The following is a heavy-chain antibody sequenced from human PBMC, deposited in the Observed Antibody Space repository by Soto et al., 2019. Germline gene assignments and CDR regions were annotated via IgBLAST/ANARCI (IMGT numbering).Heavy chain of an antibody. CDR2: TYYRSKWYN. J-gene: IGHJ4*02. CDR1: GDSVSSNSAA. CDR3: ASEPSSYSRGWYYFDY. V-gene: IGHV6-1*01. D-gene: IGHD6-19*01. Sequence: QSQTLSLTCAISGDSVSSNSAAWNWIRQSPSRGLEWLGRTYYRSKWYNDYAVSVKSRITINPDTSKNQFSLQLNSVTPEDTAVYYCASEPSSYSRGWYYFDYWGQGTLVTVSS.